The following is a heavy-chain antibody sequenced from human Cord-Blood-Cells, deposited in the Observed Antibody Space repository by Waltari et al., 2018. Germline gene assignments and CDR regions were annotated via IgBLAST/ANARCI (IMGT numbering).Heavy chain of an antibody. CDR2: INPNSGGT. V-gene: IGHV1-2*02. CDR1: GYTFTGYY. Sequence: QLVQSGAEVKKPGASVKVSCKASGYTFTGYYMHWVRQAPGQGLEWMGWINPNSGGTNYAQKFQGRVTMTRDTSISAAYMELCRLRSDDTAVYYCARKGIAAAGYYYYGMDVWGQGTTVTVSS. CDR3: ARKGIAAAGYYYYGMDV. J-gene: IGHJ6*02. D-gene: IGHD6-13*01.